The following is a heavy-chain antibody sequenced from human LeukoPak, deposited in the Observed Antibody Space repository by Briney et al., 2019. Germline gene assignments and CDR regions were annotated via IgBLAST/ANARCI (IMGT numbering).Heavy chain of an antibody. V-gene: IGHV3-30*04. CDR2: ISYDGNDE. Sequence: GGSLRLSCAASGFTFSNYTMHWVRQAPGKGLEWVTVISYDGNDEYYADSVKGRFTISRDKSKSTLYLQMNSLRAGDTGVYYCARGGDYNFWSGYSYGMDVWGQGTTVSVSS. CDR3: ARGGDYNFWSGYSYGMDV. CDR1: GFTFSNYT. J-gene: IGHJ6*02. D-gene: IGHD3-3*01.